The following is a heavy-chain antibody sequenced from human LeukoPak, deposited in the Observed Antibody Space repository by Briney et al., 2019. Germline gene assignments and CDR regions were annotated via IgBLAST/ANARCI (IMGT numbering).Heavy chain of an antibody. CDR2: INPNNGGT. J-gene: IGHJ4*02. Sequence: ASVKVSCKASGYTFTGYFIHWVRQAPGQGLEWMGWINPNNGGTKYAQNFQGRVTMTRDTSISTAYTELDRLRFDDTAVYYCARDSGEVPDYWGQGTLVTVSS. V-gene: IGHV1-2*02. D-gene: IGHD3-10*01. CDR3: ARDSGEVPDY. CDR1: GYTFTGYF.